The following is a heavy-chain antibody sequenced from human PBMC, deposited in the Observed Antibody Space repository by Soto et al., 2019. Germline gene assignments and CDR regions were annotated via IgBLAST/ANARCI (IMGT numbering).Heavy chain of an antibody. D-gene: IGHD3-3*01. CDR1: GFTFSSYA. Sequence: GGSLRLSCAASGFTFSSYAMHWVRQAPGKGLEWVAVISYDGSNKYYADSVKGRFTISRDNSKNTLYLQMNSLRAEDTAVYYCARALSMSPHYDFWSGYSLSFDYWGQGTLVTVSS. J-gene: IGHJ4*02. V-gene: IGHV3-30-3*01. CDR2: ISYDGSNK. CDR3: ARALSMSPHYDFWSGYSLSFDY.